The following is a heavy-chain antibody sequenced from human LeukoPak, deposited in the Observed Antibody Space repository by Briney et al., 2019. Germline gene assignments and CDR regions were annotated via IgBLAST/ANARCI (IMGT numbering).Heavy chain of an antibody. Sequence: ASVKVSCKASGGTFSSYAISWLRQAPGQGLEWMGGIIPIFGTANYAQKFQVRVTITTDESTSTAYMELSSLRSEDTAVYYCARSSEGAYFDYWGQGTLVTVSS. J-gene: IGHJ4*02. D-gene: IGHD1-26*01. CDR1: GGTFSSYA. V-gene: IGHV1-69*05. CDR2: IIPIFGTA. CDR3: ARSSEGAYFDY.